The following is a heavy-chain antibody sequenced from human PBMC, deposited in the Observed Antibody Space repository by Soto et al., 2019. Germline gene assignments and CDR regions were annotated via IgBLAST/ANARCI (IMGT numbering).Heavy chain of an antibody. CDR3: AKSLNFVGVKPNFDP. CDR1: GFNFNNYA. CDR2: LSGSGGTT. D-gene: IGHD3-16*02. V-gene: IGHV3-23*01. J-gene: IGHJ5*02. Sequence: EVELLESGGGLVQPGGSLRLSCSASGFNFNNYAMNWVRQTPWKGLEWVSVLSGSGGTTYYSDSVSGRFIISRDNSKNMLFLQMNSLRADDTAIYYCAKSLNFVGVKPNFDPWGQGTLVTVSS.